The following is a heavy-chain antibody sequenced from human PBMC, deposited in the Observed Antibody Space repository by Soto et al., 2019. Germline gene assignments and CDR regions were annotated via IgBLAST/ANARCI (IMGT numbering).Heavy chain of an antibody. CDR3: ASVHYYDSSGYFGSPEYYFDY. CDR1: AGTFSSYA. D-gene: IGHD3-22*01. J-gene: IGHJ4*02. V-gene: IGHV1-69*13. CDR2: IIPIFGTA. Sequence: ASVKVSCKASAGTFSSYAISWVRQAPGQGLEWMGGIIPIFGTANYAQKFQGRVTITADESTSTAYMELSSLRSEDTAVYYCASVHYYDSSGYFGSPEYYFDYWGQGTLVTVSS.